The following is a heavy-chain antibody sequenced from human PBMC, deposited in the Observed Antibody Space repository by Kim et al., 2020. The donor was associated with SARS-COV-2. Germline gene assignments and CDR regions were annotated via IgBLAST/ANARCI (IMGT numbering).Heavy chain of an antibody. D-gene: IGHD1-26*01. CDR1: GFTFSDYY. V-gene: IGHV3-11*06. CDR3: ARDANRSPVGY. Sequence: GGSLRLSCVASGFTFSDYYMSWIRQAPGKGLEWVSYISSSSSYTNYADSMKGRFTISRDNAENSLYLQMNSLRAEDTAVYYCARDANRSPVGYWGQGTLVTVSS. CDR2: ISSSSSYT. J-gene: IGHJ4*02.